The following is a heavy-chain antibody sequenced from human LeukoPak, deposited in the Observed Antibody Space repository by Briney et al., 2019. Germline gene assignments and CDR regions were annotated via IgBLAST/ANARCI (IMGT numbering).Heavy chain of an antibody. CDR3: ARDSGVSTGSFRESDF. CDR2: ISYDGSNK. CDR1: GFTFSVYA. J-gene: IGHJ4*02. V-gene: IGHV3-30-3*01. Sequence: PGRSLRLSCTTSGFTFSVYAIQWVRLAPGKELEWVAGISYDGSNKYYADPVKGRFTISRDNSKNTPYLQMNSLRPEDTAIYYCARDSGVSTGSFRESDFWGQGTLVSVSS. D-gene: IGHD6-25*01.